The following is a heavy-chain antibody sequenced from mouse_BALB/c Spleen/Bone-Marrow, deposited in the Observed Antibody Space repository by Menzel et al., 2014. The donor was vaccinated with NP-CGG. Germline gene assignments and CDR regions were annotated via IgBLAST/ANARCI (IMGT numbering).Heavy chain of an antibody. CDR1: GFSLTSYG. CDR2: IWSGGST. V-gene: IGHV2-2*02. D-gene: IGHD1-1*01. CDR3: ARYGNILDY. Sequence: QVHVKQSGPSLVQPSQSLSIPCTVSGFSLTSYGVHWVRQSPGKGLEWLGVIWSGGSTDYSAAFISRLSISKDNSKSQVFFKMNSLQVNDTAIYYCARYGNILDYWGQGTTFTVSS. J-gene: IGHJ2*01.